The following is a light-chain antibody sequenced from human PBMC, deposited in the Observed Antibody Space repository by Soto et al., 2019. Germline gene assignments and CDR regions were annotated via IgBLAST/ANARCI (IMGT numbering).Light chain of an antibody. V-gene: IGKV1-9*01. CDR3: QQLNSYPIT. CDR2: AAS. Sequence: IQVTPSPSSLSASVSDRVTITCLASQGISSYLAWYRQKPGKAPKLLIYAASTLQSGVPSRFSGSGSGTDFTLTISSLQPEDFATYYCQQLNSYPITFGQGTRLEIK. J-gene: IGKJ5*01. CDR1: QGISSY.